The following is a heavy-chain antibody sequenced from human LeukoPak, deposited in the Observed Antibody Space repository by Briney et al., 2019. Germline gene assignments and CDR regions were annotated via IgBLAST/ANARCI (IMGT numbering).Heavy chain of an antibody. CDR3: AREYCSVTSCQLDY. CDR1: GYTITSSA. D-gene: IGHD2-2*01. Sequence: GASVKVSCKASGYTITSSAITWVRQAPGQGLEWMGWITPHNGKTNYEQKVQGRVSMTADRSTGIAYMEVRSLRSEDTAVYYCAREYCSVTSCQLDYWGQGTLVTVSS. J-gene: IGHJ4*02. CDR2: ITPHNGKT. V-gene: IGHV1-18*01.